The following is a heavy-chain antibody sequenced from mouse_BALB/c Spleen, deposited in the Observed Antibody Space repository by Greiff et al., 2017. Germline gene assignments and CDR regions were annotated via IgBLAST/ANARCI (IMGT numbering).Heavy chain of an antibody. Sequence: VHLVESGPGLVAPSQSLSITCTVSGFSLTSYGVHWVRQPPGKGLEWLGVIWAGGSTNYNSALMSRLSISKDNSKSQVFLKMNSLQTDDTAMYYCARDGTGPYYAMDYWGQGTSVTVSS. CDR3: ARDGTGPYYAMDY. CDR2: IWAGGST. D-gene: IGHD4-1*01. CDR1: GFSLTSYG. V-gene: IGHV2-9*02. J-gene: IGHJ4*01.